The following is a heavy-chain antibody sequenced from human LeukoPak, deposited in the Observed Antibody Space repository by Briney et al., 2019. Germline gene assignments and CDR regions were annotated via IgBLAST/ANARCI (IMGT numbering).Heavy chain of an antibody. CDR3: ASSWNDVLGPFDY. CDR2: IYYSGST. D-gene: IGHD1-1*01. J-gene: IGHJ4*02. V-gene: IGHV4-30-4*08. Sequence: SETLSLTCTVSGGSISSGDYYWSWIRQPPGKGLEWIGYIYYSGSTYYNPSLKSRVTISVDTSKNQFSLKLSSVTAADTAVYYCASSWNDVLGPFDYWGQGTLVTVSS. CDR1: GGSISSGDYY.